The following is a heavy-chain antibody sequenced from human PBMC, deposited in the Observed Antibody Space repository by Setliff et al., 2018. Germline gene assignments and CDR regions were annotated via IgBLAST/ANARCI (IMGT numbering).Heavy chain of an antibody. V-gene: IGHV4-39*02. CDR2: IYNSGTT. CDR1: GDSISNTVYY. J-gene: IGHJ5*01. D-gene: IGHD4-4*01. CDR3: AGRDYSGGDS. Sequence: SETLSLTCIVAGDSISNTVYYWGWIRQPPGKGLEWIGRIYNSGTTNYNPSLKSRVTISADTSNNSFSLNLLSVTAADTAVYYCAGRDYSGGDSWGHGTLVTVSS.